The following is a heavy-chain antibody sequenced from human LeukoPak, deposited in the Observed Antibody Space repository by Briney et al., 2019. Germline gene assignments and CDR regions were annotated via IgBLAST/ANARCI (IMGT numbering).Heavy chain of an antibody. CDR2: ISSSSSYI. D-gene: IGHD3-22*01. Sequence: PGGSLRRSCAASGFTFSSYSMKRVRQAPGKGLEWVSSISSSSSYIYYADSVKGRFTISRDNAKNSLYLQMNSLRAEDTAVYYCARDDSSGYYSTGYAFDIWGQGTRVTVSS. CDR1: GFTFSSYS. CDR3: ARDDSSGYYSTGYAFDI. J-gene: IGHJ3*02. V-gene: IGHV3-21*01.